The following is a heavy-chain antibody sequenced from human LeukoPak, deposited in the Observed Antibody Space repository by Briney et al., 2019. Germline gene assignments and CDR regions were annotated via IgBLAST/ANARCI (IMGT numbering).Heavy chain of an antibody. CDR2: IYSGGST. Sequence: PGGSLRLSCAASGFTFRSYWMSWVRQAPGKGLEWVSVIYSGGSTYYADSVKGRFTISRDNSKNTLYLQMNSLRAEDTAVYYCARDFSTAYWYFDLWGRGTLVTVSS. J-gene: IGHJ2*01. D-gene: IGHD2/OR15-2a*01. CDR3: ARDFSTAYWYFDL. V-gene: IGHV3-53*01. CDR1: GFTFRSYW.